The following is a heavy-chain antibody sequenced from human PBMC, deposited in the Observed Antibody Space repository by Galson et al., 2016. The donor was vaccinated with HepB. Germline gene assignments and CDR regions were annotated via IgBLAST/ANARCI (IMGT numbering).Heavy chain of an antibody. D-gene: IGHD6-19*01. CDR2: LSYSGSS. V-gene: IGHV4-61*01. J-gene: IGHJ4*02. CDR3: ARLQGLGVPGI. CDR1: GGSVSSGPFS. Sequence: EPLSLTCTVSGGSVSSGPFSWSWVRQPPGKGLEWIGYLSYSGSSNYNPSLKSRATISVDTSKNHFSLKLSSVTAADTAVYYCARLQGLGVPGIWGQGTLVTVSS.